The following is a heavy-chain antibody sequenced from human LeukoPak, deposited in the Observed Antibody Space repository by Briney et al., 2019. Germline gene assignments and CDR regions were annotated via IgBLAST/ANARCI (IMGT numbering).Heavy chain of an antibody. Sequence: GRSLRLSCAASGFTFSSYGMHWVRQAPGKGLEWVAVIWYDGSNKYYADSVKGRFTISRDNSKNTLYLQMNSLRAEDTAVYYCARLSGSYRLDYWGQGTLVTVSS. CDR3: ARLSGSYRLDY. D-gene: IGHD1-26*01. V-gene: IGHV3-33*01. J-gene: IGHJ4*02. CDR2: IWYDGSNK. CDR1: GFTFSSYG.